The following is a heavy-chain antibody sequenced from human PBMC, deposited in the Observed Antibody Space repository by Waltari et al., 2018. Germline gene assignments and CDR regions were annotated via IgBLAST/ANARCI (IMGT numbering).Heavy chain of an antibody. Sequence: EVQLVESGGGLVQPGGSLRLSCAASGFTFSSYAMSWVRQAPGKGLEWVSAISGSGGSTYYADSVKGRFTISRDNSKNTLYLQINSLRAEDTAVYYCANTRPAAGTRGRETDYWGQGTLVTVSS. CDR1: GFTFSSYA. D-gene: IGHD6-13*01. CDR3: ANTRPAAGTRGRETDY. J-gene: IGHJ4*02. V-gene: IGHV3-23*04. CDR2: ISGSGGST.